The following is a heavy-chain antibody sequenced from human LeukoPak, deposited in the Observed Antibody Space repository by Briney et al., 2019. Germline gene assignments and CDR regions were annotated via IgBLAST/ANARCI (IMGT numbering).Heavy chain of an antibody. CDR1: GDSISSSSSYY. Sequence: PSQTLSLTCTVSGDSISSSSSYYWSWIRQPPGKGLEWIGYIYYSGSTNYNPSLKSRVTISVDTSKNQFSLKLSSVTAADTAVYYCAGGDRGIAARPVYWGQGTLVTVSS. D-gene: IGHD6-6*01. V-gene: IGHV4-61*01. J-gene: IGHJ4*02. CDR2: IYYSGST. CDR3: AGGDRGIAARPVY.